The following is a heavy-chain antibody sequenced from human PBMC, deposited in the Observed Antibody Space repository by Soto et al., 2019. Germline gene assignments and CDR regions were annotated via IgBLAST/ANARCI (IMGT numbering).Heavy chain of an antibody. J-gene: IGHJ3*02. CDR2: IYTSGST. D-gene: IGHD2-8*01. CDR1: GGSISSYY. CDR3: ARDRYCTNGVCHGGDAFDI. V-gene: IGHV4-4*07. Sequence: PSETLSLTCDVSGGSISSYYWSWIRQPAGKGLEWIGRIYTSGSTNYNPSLKSRVTMSVDTSKNQFSLKLSSVTAADTAVYYCARDRYCTNGVCHGGDAFDIWGQGTMVTVSS.